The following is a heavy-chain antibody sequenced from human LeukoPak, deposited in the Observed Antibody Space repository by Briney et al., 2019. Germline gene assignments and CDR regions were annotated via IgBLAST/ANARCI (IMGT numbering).Heavy chain of an antibody. D-gene: IGHD4-23*01. Sequence: GGSLRLSCEGSGFSFSEYWMSWVRQAPGKGLEWVSGINWNGGSTGYADSVKGRFTISRDNAKNSLYLQMNSLRAEDTALYYCARVVSTVAKPYYYYYMDVWGKGTTVTVSS. CDR2: INWNGGST. CDR3: ARVVSTVAKPYYYYYMDV. CDR1: GFSFSEYW. V-gene: IGHV3-20*04. J-gene: IGHJ6*03.